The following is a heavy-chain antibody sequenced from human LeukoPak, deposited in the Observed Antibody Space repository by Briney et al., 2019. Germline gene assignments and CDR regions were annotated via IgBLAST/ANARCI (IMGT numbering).Heavy chain of an antibody. CDR3: AREPTIRRPPTFYYYGMDV. CDR2: IGGSGGGT. J-gene: IGHJ6*02. CDR1: GFTFSSYA. V-gene: IGHV3-23*01. D-gene: IGHD2-2*01. Sequence: GGSLRLSCAASGFTFSSYAMSWVRQAPGKGLEWVSGIGGSGGGTFHVDSVKGRFTISRDNAKNSLYLQMNSLRPEDTAVYYCAREPTIRRPPTFYYYGMDVWGQGTTVTVSS.